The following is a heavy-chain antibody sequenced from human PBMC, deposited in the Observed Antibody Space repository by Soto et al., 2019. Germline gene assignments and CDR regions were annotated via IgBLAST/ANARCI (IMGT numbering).Heavy chain of an antibody. J-gene: IGHJ4*02. CDR3: TRDLFFPMRGRYFDY. Sequence: PGGSLRLSCTASGFTFGDYAMSWFRQAPGKGLEWVGFIRSKAYGGTTEYAASVKGRFTISRDDSKSIAYLQMNSLKTEDTAVYYCTRDLFFPMRGRYFDYWGQGTQVTVSS. CDR2: IRSKAYGGTT. D-gene: IGHD3-10*01. CDR1: GFTFGDYA. V-gene: IGHV3-49*03.